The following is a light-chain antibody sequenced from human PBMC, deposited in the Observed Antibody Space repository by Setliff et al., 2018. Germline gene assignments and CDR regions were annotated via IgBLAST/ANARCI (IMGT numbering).Light chain of an antibody. CDR2: DVI. CDR1: SSDVGGYDY. V-gene: IGLV2-14*03. Sequence: QSVLAQPASVSGSPGQSITISCTGSSSDVGGYDYVSWYQHHPGRAPKFMIYDVIKRPSGVSNRFSGSKSGNTASLTISGLQAEDEADYYCFSYTSSSSEVFGSGTKGTV. J-gene: IGLJ1*01. CDR3: FSYTSSSSEV.